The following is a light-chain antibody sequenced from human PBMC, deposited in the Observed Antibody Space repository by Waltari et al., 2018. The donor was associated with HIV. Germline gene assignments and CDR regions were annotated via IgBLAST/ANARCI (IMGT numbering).Light chain of an antibody. CDR2: KAS. CDR3: QQYNSDPS. Sequence: DIHMTQSPSTLSAFVGDRVTITCRASQDISTWLAWYQQKPGKAPKLLIHKASALEGGVSSRFSGSGSGTEFTLIIDSLEPDDFATYYCQQYNSDPSFGQGTRLEMK. V-gene: IGKV1-5*03. J-gene: IGKJ5*01. CDR1: QDISTW.